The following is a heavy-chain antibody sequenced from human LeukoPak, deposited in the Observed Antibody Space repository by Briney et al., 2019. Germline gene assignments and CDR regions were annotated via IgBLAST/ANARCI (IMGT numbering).Heavy chain of an antibody. CDR2: ISDSGGRT. J-gene: IGHJ4*02. D-gene: IGHD3-22*01. Sequence: GGSLRLSCAVSGLTLCNYGMSWVPQAPGKGLEWVAGISDSGGRTKYADSVKGRFTSSRDNPKNTLYLQMNSPRAEDTAVYFCAKRGVVIRVILVGFHKEAYYFDSWGQGALVTVSS. CDR1: GLTLCNYG. CDR3: AKRGVVIRVILVGFHKEAYYFDS. V-gene: IGHV3-23*01.